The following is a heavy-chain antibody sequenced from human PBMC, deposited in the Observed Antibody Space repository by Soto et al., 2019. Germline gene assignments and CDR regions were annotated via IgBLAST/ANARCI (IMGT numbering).Heavy chain of an antibody. CDR3: AKGTTAVYCFDF. D-gene: IGHD2-15*01. V-gene: IGHV3-23*01. CDR2: ISATGGSA. CDR1: GFTFSSYA. J-gene: IGHJ4*02. Sequence: DVQLLESGGGLVQPGGSLRLSCAASGFTFSSYAMSWVRQAPGKGLEWVSAISATGGSAFYADSVKGRITISRDNSKNTVFLQIDSLVTEDTAVYYCAKGTTAVYCFDFWGQGTLVTVSS.